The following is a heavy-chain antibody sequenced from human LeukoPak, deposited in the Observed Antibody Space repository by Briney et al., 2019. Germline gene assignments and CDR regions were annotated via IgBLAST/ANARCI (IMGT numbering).Heavy chain of an antibody. CDR2: IKPNSGGT. V-gene: IGHV1-2*02. CDR3: ARGSIVGATFDYIDY. D-gene: IGHD1-26*01. J-gene: IGHJ4*02. CDR1: GYTFTGYY. Sequence: GASVKVSCKASGYTFTGYYIHWVRQAPGQGLEWMGWIKPNSGGTNYAQKFQGRVTMTRDTSISTAYMELSRLRSDDTAVYYCARGSIVGATFDYIDYWGQGTLVTVSS.